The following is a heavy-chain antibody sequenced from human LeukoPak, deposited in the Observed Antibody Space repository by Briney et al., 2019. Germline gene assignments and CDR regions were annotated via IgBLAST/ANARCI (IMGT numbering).Heavy chain of an antibody. CDR3: ASLSKYVFDY. J-gene: IGHJ4*02. V-gene: IGHV4-34*01. Sequence: SETLSLTCAVYGGSFSGYYWSWIRQPPGKGLEWIGEINHSGSTNYNPSLKSRVTISVDTSKNQFSLKLSSVTAADTAVYYCASLSKYVFDYWGQGTLVTVSS. CDR1: GGSFSGYY. CDR2: INHSGST. D-gene: IGHD4-11*01.